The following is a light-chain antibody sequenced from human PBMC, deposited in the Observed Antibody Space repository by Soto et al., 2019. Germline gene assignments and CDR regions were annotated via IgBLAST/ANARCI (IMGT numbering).Light chain of an antibody. V-gene: IGKV4-1*01. J-gene: IGKJ5*01. Sequence: DIVMTQSPDSLAVSLGERATINCKSSQSVLYSSNNKNYLAWYQQKPGQPPKLLIYWASTRESGVPDRFSGSGSGTDFTLTISSLQAEDVAVYYCQQRSSWPPTITFGQGTRLDIK. CDR2: WAS. CDR1: QSVLYSSNNKNY. CDR3: QQRSSWPPTIT.